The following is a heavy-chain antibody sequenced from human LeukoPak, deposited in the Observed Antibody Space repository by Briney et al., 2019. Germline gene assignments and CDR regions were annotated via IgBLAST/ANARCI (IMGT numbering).Heavy chain of an antibody. J-gene: IGHJ3*01. CDR3: ARHKAERGSSGYDWGAFDV. D-gene: IGHD5-12*01. CDR1: GSRFNNYW. V-gene: IGHV5-51*01. Sequence: GESLKISCKNSGSRFNNYWIGWVRQMPGKGLEWMGIIYPDDSDTRYSPSFQGQVTISADKSISTAYLQWSSLKASDTAMYYCARHKAERGSSGYDWGAFDVWGQGTMVTVSS. CDR2: IYPDDSDT.